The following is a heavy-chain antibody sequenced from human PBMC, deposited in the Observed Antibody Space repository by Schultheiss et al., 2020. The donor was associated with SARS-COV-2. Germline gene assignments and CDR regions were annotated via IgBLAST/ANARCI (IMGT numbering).Heavy chain of an antibody. CDR3: ARRQDTATYYEALLDY. J-gene: IGHJ4*02. V-gene: IGHV4-39*01. CDR1: GASVGVGSHH. D-gene: IGHD1-26*01. Sequence: SETLSLTCTVSGASVGVGSHHWSWVRQHPGKGLEWIGYIYYSGSTYYNPSLESRVTISLDTSKNQFSLKLSSVTAADTAVYYCARRQDTATYYEALLDYWGQGTLVTVSS. CDR2: IYYSGST.